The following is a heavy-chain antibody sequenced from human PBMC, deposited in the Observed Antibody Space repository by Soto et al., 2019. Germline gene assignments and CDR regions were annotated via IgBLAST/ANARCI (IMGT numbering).Heavy chain of an antibody. CDR1: VFTFSRYW. J-gene: IGHJ4*02. CDR3: ARVIAVAGQGY. D-gene: IGHD6-19*01. V-gene: IGHV3-74*01. Sequence: QPGGSLRLCCAAPVFTFSRYWMHWFRQAPGKGLVWVSRINSDGSSTSYADSVKGRFTISRDNAKNTLYLQMNSLRAEDTAVYYCARVIAVAGQGYWGQGTLVTVSS. CDR2: INSDGSST.